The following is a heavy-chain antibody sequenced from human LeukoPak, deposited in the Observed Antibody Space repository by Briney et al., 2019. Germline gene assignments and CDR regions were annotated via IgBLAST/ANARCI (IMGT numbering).Heavy chain of an antibody. CDR3: ASLPRGTVTTLALT. CDR2: INHSGST. V-gene: IGHV4-34*01. D-gene: IGHD4-17*01. CDR1: GGSISSYY. J-gene: IGHJ5*02. Sequence: PSETLSLTCTVSGGSISSYYWSWIRQPPGKGLEWIGEINHSGSTNYNPSLKSRVTISVDTSKNQFSLKLSSVTAADTAVYYCASLPRGTVTTLALTWGQGTLVTVSS.